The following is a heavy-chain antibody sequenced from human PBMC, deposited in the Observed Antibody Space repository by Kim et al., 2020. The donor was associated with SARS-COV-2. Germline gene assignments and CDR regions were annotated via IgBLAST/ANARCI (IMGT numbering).Heavy chain of an antibody. CDR1: GFTLTEIS. Sequence: ASVTVSCTVSGFTLTEISMHWVRQAPGKGLEWMGGYAYEQSKKIYAQKFQGRVTMTEDPSTDTAYMELTRLRPDDTAIYYFTTEGLGLWGGADAFYICGQ. D-gene: IGHD2-21*01. J-gene: IGHJ3*02. V-gene: IGHV1-24*01. CDR3: TTEGLGLWGGADAFYI. CDR2: YAYEQSKK.